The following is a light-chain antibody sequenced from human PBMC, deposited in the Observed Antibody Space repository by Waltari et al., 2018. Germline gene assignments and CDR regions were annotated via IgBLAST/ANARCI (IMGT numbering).Light chain of an antibody. CDR3: CSYAGSYTWV. J-gene: IGLJ2*01. CDR1: SSDVGGYNY. Sequence: QSALTQSRSVSGSPGQSVTISCTGTSSDVGGYNYVSWYQQHPGKAPKLMIYDVSERPSGVPDRFSDSKSGNTASLTISGLQAEDEADYYCCSYAGSYTWVFGGGTKLTVL. V-gene: IGLV2-11*01. CDR2: DVS.